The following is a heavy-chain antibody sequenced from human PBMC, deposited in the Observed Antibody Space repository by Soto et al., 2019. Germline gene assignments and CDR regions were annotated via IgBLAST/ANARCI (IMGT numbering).Heavy chain of an antibody. CDR3: AREKRANGYFDY. D-gene: IGHD4-17*01. Sequence: EVKLVESGGGLVQPGGSLRLSCAASGFAFSSYYMSWVRQAPGKGLEWVSNIKQDEREKYYLDSVKGRFTISRDDAKNSLYLQMNSLIVDDKAVYYCAREKRANGYFDYWGQGTLVTVSS. V-gene: IGHV3-7*01. CDR2: IKQDEREK. CDR1: GFAFSSYY. J-gene: IGHJ4*02.